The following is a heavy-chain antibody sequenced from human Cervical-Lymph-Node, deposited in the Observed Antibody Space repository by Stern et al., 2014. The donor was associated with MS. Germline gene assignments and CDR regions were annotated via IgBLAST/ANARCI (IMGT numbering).Heavy chain of an antibody. Sequence: VQLVQSGAEVKKPGSSVKVSCKASGGTFNRHAFSWVRQAPGQGLEWMGGIIPLSGKTHYAQKFQDRVKLIADESTTTAFMELSSLRSEDAAVYYCASSYTGWDNPYHFYGMDVWGQGTAVTVSS. J-gene: IGHJ6*02. D-gene: IGHD6-19*01. CDR1: GGTFNRHA. CDR2: IIPLSGKT. V-gene: IGHV1-69*01. CDR3: ASSYTGWDNPYHFYGMDV.